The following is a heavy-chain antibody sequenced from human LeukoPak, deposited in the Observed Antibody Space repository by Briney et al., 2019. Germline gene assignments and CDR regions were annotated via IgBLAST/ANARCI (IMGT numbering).Heavy chain of an antibody. CDR3: AKDKVAATPYYFDY. CDR1: GFIFSDYS. CDR2: IWYDGSDK. D-gene: IGHD2-15*01. V-gene: IGHV3-33*06. J-gene: IGHJ4*02. Sequence: GGSLRLSCAASGFIFSDYSMNWVRQAPGKGLEWVAVIWYDGSDKYYADSVKGRFTISRDNSKNTLYLQMNSLRAEDTAVYYCAKDKVAATPYYFDYWGQGTLVTVSS.